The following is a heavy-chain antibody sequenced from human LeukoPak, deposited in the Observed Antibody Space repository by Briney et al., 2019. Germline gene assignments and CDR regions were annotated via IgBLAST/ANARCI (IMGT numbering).Heavy chain of an antibody. Sequence: GGSLRLSCAASGFTFSDYYMSWIRQAPGKGLEWVSYISSSGSTIYYADSVKGRFTISRDNAKNSLYLQVNSLRAEDTAVYYCARDQDTAMVLFDYWGQGTLVTVSS. D-gene: IGHD5-18*01. CDR1: GFTFSDYY. CDR3: ARDQDTAMVLFDY. CDR2: ISSSGSTI. J-gene: IGHJ4*02. V-gene: IGHV3-11*04.